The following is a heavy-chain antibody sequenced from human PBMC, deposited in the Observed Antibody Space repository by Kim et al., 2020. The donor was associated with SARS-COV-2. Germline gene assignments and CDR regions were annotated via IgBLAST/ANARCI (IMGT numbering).Heavy chain of an antibody. D-gene: IGHD2-15*01. V-gene: IGHV1-8*01. CDR2: MNPNSGNT. Sequence: ASVKVSCKASGYTFTSYDINWVRQATGQGLEWMGWMNPNSGNTGYAQKFQGRVTMTRNTSISTAYMELSSLRSEDTAVYYCARGQYSDVVVVAATAYYYYGMDVWGQGTTVTVSS. CDR1: GYTFTSYD. J-gene: IGHJ6*02. CDR3: ARGQYSDVVVVAATAYYYYGMDV.